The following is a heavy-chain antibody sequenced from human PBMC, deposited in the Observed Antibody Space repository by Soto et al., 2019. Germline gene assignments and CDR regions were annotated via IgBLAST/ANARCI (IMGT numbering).Heavy chain of an antibody. J-gene: IGHJ4*02. CDR1: GFTFSSYG. CDR2: VWYDGSNK. CDR3: ARGSIPGSSWGRGYYFDY. Sequence: ESGGGVVQPGRSLRLSCAASGFTFSSYGMHWVRQAPGKGLEWVAVVWYDGSNKYYADSVKGRFTISRDNSKKTVYLQMNSLRAEDTAVYYCARGSIPGSSWGRGYYFDYWGQGTLVTVSS. D-gene: IGHD6-13*01. V-gene: IGHV3-33*01.